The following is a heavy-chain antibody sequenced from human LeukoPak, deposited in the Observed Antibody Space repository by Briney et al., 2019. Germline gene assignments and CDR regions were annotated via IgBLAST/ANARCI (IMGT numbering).Heavy chain of an antibody. J-gene: IGHJ4*02. CDR1: GFPFGLYV. CDR2: INHNGETI. D-gene: IGHD3-9*01. CDR3: ARDNDWAFHY. Sequence: EGSLRLSCAASGFPFGLYVMSWVRQAPGKGLEWVAYINHNGETIYYPDSVKGRFTISRDNAKNSLYLQMNSLRDEDTAIYYCARDNDWAFHYWGQGALVTVSS. V-gene: IGHV3-48*02.